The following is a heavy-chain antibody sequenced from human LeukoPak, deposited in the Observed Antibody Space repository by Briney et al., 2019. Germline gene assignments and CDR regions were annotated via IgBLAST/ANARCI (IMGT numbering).Heavy chain of an antibody. D-gene: IGHD3-10*01. CDR3: ARGRYYGSGRKYSYGPGFDY. CDR2: INWNGGST. V-gene: IGHV3-20*04. Sequence: RPGGSLRLSCAASGFTFSSYWMSWVRQAPGKGLEWVSGINWNGGSTGYADSVKGRFTISRDNAKNSLYLQMNSLRAEDTALYYCARGRYYGSGRKYSYGPGFDYWGQGTLVTVSS. CDR1: GFTFSSYW. J-gene: IGHJ4*02.